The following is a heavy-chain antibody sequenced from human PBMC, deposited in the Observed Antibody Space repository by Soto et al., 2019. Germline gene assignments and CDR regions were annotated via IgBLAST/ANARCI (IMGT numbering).Heavy chain of an antibody. V-gene: IGHV3-30-3*01. J-gene: IGHJ4*02. Sequence: GGSLRLSCAASGFTFSSYAMHWVRQAPGKGLEWVAVISYDGSNKYYADSVKGRFTISRDNSKNTLYLQMNSLRAEDTAVYYCARDRGAARPFDYWGQGTLVTVSS. CDR2: ISYDGSNK. CDR3: ARDRGAARPFDY. CDR1: GFTFSSYA. D-gene: IGHD6-6*01.